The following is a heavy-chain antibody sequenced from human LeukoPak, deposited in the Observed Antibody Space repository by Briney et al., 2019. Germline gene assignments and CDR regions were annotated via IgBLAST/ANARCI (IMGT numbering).Heavy chain of an antibody. V-gene: IGHV3-33*01. CDR2: IGYDGSNK. Sequence: QPGGSLRLSCAASGFTFSSYAMHWVRQAPGKGLEWVAVIGYDGSNKYYADSVKGRFTISRDNSKNTLYLQMNSLRAEDTAVYYCARRLDFYYYGMDVWGQGTTVTVSS. CDR1: GFTFSSYA. D-gene: IGHD3-9*01. CDR3: ARRLDFYYYGMDV. J-gene: IGHJ6*02.